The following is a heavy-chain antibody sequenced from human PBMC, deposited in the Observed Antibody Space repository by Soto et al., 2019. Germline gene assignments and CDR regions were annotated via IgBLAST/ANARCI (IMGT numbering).Heavy chain of an antibody. J-gene: IGHJ5*02. CDR1: GCTSTSYY. CDR2: INPSGGST. D-gene: IGHD5-18*01. Sequence: ASVKFSCTSSGCTSTSYYMHWVRQAPGQGLEWMGIINPSGGSTSYAQKFQGRVTMTRDTSTSTVYMELSSLRSEDTAVYYWASEDTSVGSNGFDPWGQGSL. V-gene: IGHV1-46*01. CDR3: ASEDTSVGSNGFDP.